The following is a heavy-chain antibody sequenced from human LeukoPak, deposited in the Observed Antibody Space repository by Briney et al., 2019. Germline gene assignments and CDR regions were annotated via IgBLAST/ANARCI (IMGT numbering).Heavy chain of an antibody. V-gene: IGHV4-4*07. D-gene: IGHD2-2*03. CDR3: ARDSGYCSSTSCYRPYFDY. Sequence: SETLSLTCTVSGGSISSYYWSWIRQPAGKGLEWIGRIYTSGSTNYNPSLKSRVTMSVDTSKNQFSLKLSSVTAADTAVYYCARDSGYCSSTSCYRPYFDYWGQGTLVTVSS. CDR2: IYTSGST. CDR1: GGSISSYY. J-gene: IGHJ4*02.